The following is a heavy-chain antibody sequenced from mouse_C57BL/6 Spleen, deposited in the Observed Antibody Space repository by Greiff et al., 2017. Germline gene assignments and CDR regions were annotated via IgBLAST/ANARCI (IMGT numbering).Heavy chain of an antibody. J-gene: IGHJ1*03. CDR3: ARGDYDVGWDFDV. CDR1: GYTFTSYG. D-gene: IGHD2-4*01. Sequence: VQLQQSGAELARPGASVKLSCKASGYTFTSYGISWVKQRTGPGLEWIGEIYPRSGNTYYNEKFTGKATLTADKSSSTAYMELRSLTSDDSAVYFCARGDYDVGWDFDVWGTGTTVTVSS. CDR2: IYPRSGNT. V-gene: IGHV1-81*01.